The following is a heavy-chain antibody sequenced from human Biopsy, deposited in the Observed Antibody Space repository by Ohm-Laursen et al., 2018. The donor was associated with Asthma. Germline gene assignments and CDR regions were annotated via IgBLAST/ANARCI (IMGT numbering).Heavy chain of an antibody. J-gene: IGHJ6*02. V-gene: IGHV4-30-2*01. D-gene: IGHD6-6*01. CDR1: GGSISSGGY. CDR2: ISHSGST. CDR3: ARAQAAQYYYGMYV. Sequence: SHTLSLTCAVSGGSISSGGYWTWIRQPPGKGLERIGYISHSGSTYFNPSLKSRVTISLDRTKSQFSLKLSSVTAADTALYYCARAQAAQYYYGMYVWGQGTTVNVSS.